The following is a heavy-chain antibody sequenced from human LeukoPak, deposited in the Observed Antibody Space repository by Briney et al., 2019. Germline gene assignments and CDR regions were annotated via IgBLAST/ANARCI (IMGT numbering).Heavy chain of an antibody. CDR3: ARDGTMVRGVRGPYDY. V-gene: IGHV1-69*13. CDR2: IIPIFGTA. Sequence: SVKVSCKASGGTFSSYAISWVRQAPGQGLEWMGGIIPIFGTANYAQKFQGRVTITADESASTAYMELSSLRSEDTAVYYCARDGTMVRGVRGPYDYWGQGTLVTVSS. D-gene: IGHD3-10*01. J-gene: IGHJ4*02. CDR1: GGTFSSYA.